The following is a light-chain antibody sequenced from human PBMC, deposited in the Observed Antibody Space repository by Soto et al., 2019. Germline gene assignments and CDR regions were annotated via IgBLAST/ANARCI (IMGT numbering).Light chain of an antibody. V-gene: IGKV1-5*03. Sequence: DIQITQSPSTLSASVGDRVTITCRASQSISSWLAWYQQKPGKAPKLLIYKASSLESGVPSRFSGSGSGTEFTLTISRLQTDILASYCCQQYNSYSGGKVGQGTTVVIK. CDR3: QQYNSYSGGK. CDR2: KAS. CDR1: QSISSW. J-gene: IGKJ1*01.